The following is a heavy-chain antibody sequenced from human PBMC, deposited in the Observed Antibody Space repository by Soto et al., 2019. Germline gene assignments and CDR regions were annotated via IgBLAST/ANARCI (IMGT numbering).Heavy chain of an antibody. Sequence: GASLKISCQGSGYSFTSYWISWVRQMPGKGLEWMGRIDPSDSYTNYSPSFQGHVTISADKSISTAYLQWSSLKASDTAMYYCARLHGYYDSSGYLVDPWGQGTLVTVSS. D-gene: IGHD3-22*01. CDR2: IDPSDSYT. CDR1: GYSFTSYW. CDR3: ARLHGYYDSSGYLVDP. V-gene: IGHV5-10-1*01. J-gene: IGHJ5*02.